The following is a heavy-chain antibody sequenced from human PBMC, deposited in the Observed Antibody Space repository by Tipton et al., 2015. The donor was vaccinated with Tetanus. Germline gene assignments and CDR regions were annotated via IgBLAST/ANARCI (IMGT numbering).Heavy chain of an antibody. Sequence: LRLSCAASGFTFSTYALSWVRQPPGKGLEWIGYIYHTGSTYYNPALQSRVIMSVDMSKNQFSLRLKSVTAADTAVYFCARAGKVHTFDHWGQGILVTVSS. CDR3: ARAGKVHTFDH. CDR1: GFTFSTYA. J-gene: IGHJ4*02. V-gene: IGHV4-30-2*01. CDR2: IYHTGST.